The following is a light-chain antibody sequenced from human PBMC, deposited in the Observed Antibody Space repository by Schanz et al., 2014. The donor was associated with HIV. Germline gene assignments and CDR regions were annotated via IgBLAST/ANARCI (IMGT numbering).Light chain of an antibody. CDR1: QSISGW. V-gene: IGKV1-5*03. Sequence: DIQLTQSPSFLSASVGDRVTLSCRASQSISGWLAWYQQKPGEAPNLLISEASTLDSGVPSRFSGSGSGTEFTLSISSLQSDDFATYYCLQYNDDVYTFGQGTKLEIK. CDR3: LQYNDDVYT. CDR2: EAS. J-gene: IGKJ2*01.